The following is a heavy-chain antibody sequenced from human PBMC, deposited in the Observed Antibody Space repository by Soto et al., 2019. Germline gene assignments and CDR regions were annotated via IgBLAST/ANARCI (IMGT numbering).Heavy chain of an antibody. CDR3: ARGSRFGDYYYYYCGMDV. J-gene: IGHJ6*02. CDR2: INAGNGNT. D-gene: IGHD3-10*01. V-gene: IGHV1-3*01. CDR1: GYTFTSYA. Sequence: ASVKVSCKASGYTFTSYAMHWVRQAPGQRLEWMGWINAGNGNTKYSQKFQGRVTITRDTSASTAYMELSSLRSEDTAVYYCARGSRFGDYYYYYCGMDVWGQGTTVTVSS.